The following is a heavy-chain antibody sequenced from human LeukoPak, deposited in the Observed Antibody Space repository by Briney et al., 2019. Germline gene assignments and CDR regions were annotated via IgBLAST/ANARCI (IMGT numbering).Heavy chain of an antibody. V-gene: IGHV4-59*12. J-gene: IGHJ6*03. Sequence: PSETLSLTCTVSGGSISTYYWSWIRQPPGKGLEWIGCIYYTGSTSYNPSLTSRVTMSADTSKNQFSLMLSSVTAADTAVYYCARDFGGYYGSRYMDVWGKGTTVTVSS. D-gene: IGHD3-10*01. CDR3: ARDFGGYYGSRYMDV. CDR1: GGSISTYY. CDR2: IYYTGST.